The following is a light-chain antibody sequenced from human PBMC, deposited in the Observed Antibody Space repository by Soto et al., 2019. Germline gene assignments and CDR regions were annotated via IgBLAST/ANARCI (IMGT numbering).Light chain of an antibody. CDR3: GSYTSTSTLYV. J-gene: IGLJ1*01. V-gene: IGLV2-14*03. CDR1: SSDVGGSNY. CDR2: DVS. Sequence: QSALTQPASVSGSPGQSITISCTGTSSDVGGSNYVSGYHQHPGKAPKLMIYDVSNRPSGVSNRFSGSKSGNTASLTISGLQAEDEADYYCGSYTSTSTLYVFGTGTKLTVL.